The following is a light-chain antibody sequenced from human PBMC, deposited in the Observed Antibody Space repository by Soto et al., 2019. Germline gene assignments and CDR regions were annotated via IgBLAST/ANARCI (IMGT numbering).Light chain of an antibody. CDR2: GAS. V-gene: IGKV3-20*01. J-gene: IGKJ1*01. Sequence: EIELTQSPGTLSSSTGERATLSCRASQSVSSSYLAWYQQKPGQAPRLLIYGASSRATGIPDRFSGSGSGTDFTLTISRREPHDFSAYYCQQYGSSPSRTFGQGSEVDIK. CDR1: QSVSSSY. CDR3: QQYGSSPSRT.